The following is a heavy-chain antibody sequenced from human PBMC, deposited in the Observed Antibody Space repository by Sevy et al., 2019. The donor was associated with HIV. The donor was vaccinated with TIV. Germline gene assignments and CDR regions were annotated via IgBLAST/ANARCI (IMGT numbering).Heavy chain of an antibody. CDR3: ARDSSLSGSYSDY. D-gene: IGHD1-26*01. CDR1: GFTFSSNW. Sequence: GGSLRLSCAASGFTFSSNWMSWVRQAPGKGLEWVANIKQDGSEIYYVDSVKGRFTISRDNSKNTLYLQMNSLRAEDTAVYYCARDSSLSGSYSDYWGQGTLVTVSS. CDR2: IKQDGSEI. J-gene: IGHJ4*02. V-gene: IGHV3-7*01.